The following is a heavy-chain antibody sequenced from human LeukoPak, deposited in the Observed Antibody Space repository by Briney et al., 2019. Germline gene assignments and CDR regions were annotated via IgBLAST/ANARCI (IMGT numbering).Heavy chain of an antibody. CDR1: GFTFSMYW. D-gene: IGHD6-19*01. CDR2: ITSDGSTT. J-gene: IGHJ4*02. Sequence: GGSLRLSCTASGFTFSMYWMHWVRQAPGKGPVWVSRITSDGSTTIYADSVKGRFTISRDNAKNTLYLQMNSLRAEDTAVYYCTTDTGWSYFDYWGQGTLVTVSS. CDR3: TTDTGWSYFDY. V-gene: IGHV3-74*01.